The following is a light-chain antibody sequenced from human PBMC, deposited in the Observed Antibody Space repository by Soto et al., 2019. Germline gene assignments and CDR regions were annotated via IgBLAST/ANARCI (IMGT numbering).Light chain of an antibody. J-gene: IGKJ1*01. CDR2: AAS. V-gene: IGKV1-5*01. CDR1: QSVSGW. Sequence: IHMTHSPSTLSASFGDTLTVTFGASQSVSGWLAWYQQKPGKAPKLLIYAASTLQSGVPSRFSGSGSGTDFILTISSLQPEDFAVYYCQQYNDWPRTFGQGTKVDTK. CDR3: QQYNDWPRT.